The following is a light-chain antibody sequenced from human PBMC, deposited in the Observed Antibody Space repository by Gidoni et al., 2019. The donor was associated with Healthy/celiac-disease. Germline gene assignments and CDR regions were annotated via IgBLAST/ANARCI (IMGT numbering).Light chain of an antibody. CDR1: QSISSY. Sequence: DIHMTQSPPSLSASVGDRVTITCRASQSISSYLNWYQQKPGKAPKLLIYAASSLQSGVPARFSGSGSGTDFTLTISSLQPEDFATYYCQQSYSTPFTFGPGTKVDIK. J-gene: IGKJ3*01. CDR2: AAS. V-gene: IGKV1-39*01. CDR3: QQSYSTPFT.